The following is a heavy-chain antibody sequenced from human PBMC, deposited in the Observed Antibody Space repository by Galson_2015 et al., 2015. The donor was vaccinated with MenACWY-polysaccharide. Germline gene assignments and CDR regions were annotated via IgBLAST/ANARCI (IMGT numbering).Heavy chain of an antibody. CDR1: GFTFSSYA. J-gene: IGHJ3*02. CDR2: ISGSGGST. D-gene: IGHD3-3*01. V-gene: IGHV3-23*01. CDR3: AKGKYITIFGVVIIVDAFDI. Sequence: LRLSCAASGFTFSSYAMSWVRQAPGKGLEWVSAISGSGGSTYYADSVKGRFTISRDNSRNTLYLQMNSLRAEDTAVYYCAKGKYITIFGVVIIVDAFDIWGQGTMVTVSS.